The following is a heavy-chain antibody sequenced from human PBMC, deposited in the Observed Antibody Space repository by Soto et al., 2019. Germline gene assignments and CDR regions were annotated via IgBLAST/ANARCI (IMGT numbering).Heavy chain of an antibody. Sequence: QVQLQESGPGLVKPSGTLSLTCAVSGDSVSSPYYWCWVRQPPGKGLEWIGEVFHTGTTSYNPSLRSRVTISMDNSINQFSLDLSSVTAADTAVYYCARSAGWYAIHAWGPGTLVIVSS. J-gene: IGHJ5*02. CDR3: ARSAGWYAIHA. CDR2: VFHTGTT. D-gene: IGHD6-19*01. CDR1: GDSVSSPYY. V-gene: IGHV4-4*02.